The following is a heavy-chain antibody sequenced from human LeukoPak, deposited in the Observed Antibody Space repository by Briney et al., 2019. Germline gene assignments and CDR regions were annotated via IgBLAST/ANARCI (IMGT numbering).Heavy chain of an antibody. CDR1: GGSISSYY. J-gene: IGHJ6*03. CDR3: ARDQGGRRVRYYYYMDV. CDR2: IYYSGST. V-gene: IGHV4-59*01. Sequence: KPSETLSLTCTVSGGSISSYYWSWIRQPPGKGLEWIGYIYYSGSTNYNPSLKSRVTISVDTSKNQFSLKLSSVTAADTAVYYCARDQGGRRVRYYYYMDVWGKGTTVTVSS. D-gene: IGHD1-26*01.